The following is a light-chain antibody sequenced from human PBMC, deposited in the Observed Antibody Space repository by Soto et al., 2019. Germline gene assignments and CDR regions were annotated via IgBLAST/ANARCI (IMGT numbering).Light chain of an antibody. Sequence: DIQMTQSPSTLSASVGDRVTITCWASQSISNRLAWYQQKPGKAPKVVIYDASSLESGVPSRFSGSGSGTEFILTINSLQPDDFATYCCQHYGGMWAFGQGTKVEIK. V-gene: IGKV1-5*01. CDR1: QSISNR. CDR2: DAS. J-gene: IGKJ1*01. CDR3: QHYGGMWA.